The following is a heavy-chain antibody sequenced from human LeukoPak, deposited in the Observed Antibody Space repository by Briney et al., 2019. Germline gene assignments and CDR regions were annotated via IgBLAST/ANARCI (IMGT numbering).Heavy chain of an antibody. J-gene: IGHJ5*02. CDR3: ARETLEGKFDP. CDR2: IYYSGST. CDR1: DGSISNYY. Sequence: PSETLSFTCTVSDGSISNYYWTWIRQPPGKELEWIGYIYYSGSTKTNPSLKSRVTISVDTSKNQFSLKLSSVTAADTAVYFCARETLEGKFDPWGQGTLVTVSS. D-gene: IGHD1-1*01. V-gene: IGHV4-59*01.